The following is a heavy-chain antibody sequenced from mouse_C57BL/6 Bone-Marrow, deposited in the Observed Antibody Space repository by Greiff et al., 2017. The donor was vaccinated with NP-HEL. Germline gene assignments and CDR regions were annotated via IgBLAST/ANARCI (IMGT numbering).Heavy chain of an antibody. V-gene: IGHV1-74*01. CDR2: IHPSDSDT. CDR1: GYTFTSYW. CDR3: AKGTTVVENYAMDY. Sequence: QVQLQQPGAELVKPGASVKVSCKASGYTFTSYWMHWVKQRPGQGLEWIGRIHPSDSDTNYNQKFKGKATLTVDKSSSTAYMQLSSLTSEDSAVYYCAKGTTVVENYAMDYWGQGTSVTVSS. D-gene: IGHD1-1*01. J-gene: IGHJ4*01.